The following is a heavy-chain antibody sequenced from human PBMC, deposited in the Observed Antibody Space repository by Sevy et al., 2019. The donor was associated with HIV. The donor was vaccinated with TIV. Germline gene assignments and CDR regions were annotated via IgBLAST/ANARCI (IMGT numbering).Heavy chain of an antibody. CDR3: ARETLSGYNL. D-gene: IGHD5-12*01. Sequence: GGSLRLSCAASGFTFSSYSMNWVRQAPGKGLEWVSAIYSGGNTYYADSVKGRFTISRDNSKNTVYLQINSLRAEDTAVYYCARETLSGYNLWGQGTLVTVSS. V-gene: IGHV3-53*01. J-gene: IGHJ4*02. CDR2: IYSGGNT. CDR1: GFTFSSYS.